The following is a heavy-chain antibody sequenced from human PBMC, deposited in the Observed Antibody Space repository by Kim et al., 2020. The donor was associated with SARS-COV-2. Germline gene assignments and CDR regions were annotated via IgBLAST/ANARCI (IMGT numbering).Heavy chain of an antibody. CDR3: AGTGTTPDY. D-gene: IGHD1-1*01. J-gene: IGHJ4*02. V-gene: IGHV3-30*01. CDR2: SNK. Sequence: SNKYYADSVKGRFTISRDNSKNTLYLQMNSLRAEDTAVYYCAGTGTTPDYWGQGTLVTVSS.